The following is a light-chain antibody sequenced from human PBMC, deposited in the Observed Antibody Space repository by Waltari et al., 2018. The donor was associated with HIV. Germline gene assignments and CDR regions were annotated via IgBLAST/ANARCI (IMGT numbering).Light chain of an antibody. CDR2: EDI. V-gene: IGLV3-10*01. Sequence: SYELPQPPSVSVSPGQTARITCSGDTLPKKYAHWYQQKSGQAPVLVIYEDIKRPSGIPGRFAGSSSGTMAILTISGAQVEDEADYYCYSTESSGTHRVFGGGTKLTVL. J-gene: IGLJ3*02. CDR1: TLPKKY. CDR3: YSTESSGTHRV.